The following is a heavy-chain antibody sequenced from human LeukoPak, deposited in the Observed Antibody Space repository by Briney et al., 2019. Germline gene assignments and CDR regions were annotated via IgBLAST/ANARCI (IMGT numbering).Heavy chain of an antibody. Sequence: GASVKVSCKASGYTFTRYYMHGVRQAPGQGLEWMGWINPNSGGTNYAQKFQGRVTMTRDTSISTAYMELSRLRSDDTAVYYCASALYSSSWYSISDYWGQGTLVTVSS. CDR1: GYTFTRYY. CDR3: ASALYSSSWYSISDY. V-gene: IGHV1-2*02. J-gene: IGHJ4*02. CDR2: INPNSGGT. D-gene: IGHD6-13*01.